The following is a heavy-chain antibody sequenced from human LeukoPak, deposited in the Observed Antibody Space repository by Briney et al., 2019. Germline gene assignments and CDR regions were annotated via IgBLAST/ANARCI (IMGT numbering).Heavy chain of an antibody. V-gene: IGHV5-51*01. D-gene: IGHD2-15*01. Sequence: HGESLKISRKGSGYSFTSYWIGWVRQMPGKGLEWMGIIYPGDSDTRYSPSFQGQVTISADKSISTAYLQWSSLKASDTAMYYCARQKFEVVAAGLFDYWGQGTLVTVSS. J-gene: IGHJ4*02. CDR1: GYSFTSYW. CDR2: IYPGDSDT. CDR3: ARQKFEVVAAGLFDY.